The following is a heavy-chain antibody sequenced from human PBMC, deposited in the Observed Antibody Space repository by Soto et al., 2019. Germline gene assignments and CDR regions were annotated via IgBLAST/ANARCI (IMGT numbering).Heavy chain of an antibody. Sequence: QVQLVQSGAEVKKPGASVKVSCKASGYTFTSYGISWVRQAPGQGLEWMGWISAYNGNTNYAQKRQGRVTMPTDTSTSTAYMELRSLRSDDTAVYYCARVGSGWYGGYYYGMDVWGQGTTVTVSS. CDR3: ARVGSGWYGGYYYGMDV. CDR1: GYTFTSYG. D-gene: IGHD6-19*01. CDR2: ISAYNGNT. J-gene: IGHJ6*02. V-gene: IGHV1-18*01.